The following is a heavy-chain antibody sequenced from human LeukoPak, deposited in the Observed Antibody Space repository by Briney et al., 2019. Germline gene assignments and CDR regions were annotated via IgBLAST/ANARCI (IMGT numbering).Heavy chain of an antibody. V-gene: IGHV3-30*18. J-gene: IGHJ4*02. CDR1: GFTFSSYG. D-gene: IGHD3-10*01. CDR2: ISYDGSNK. CDR3: AKPMYGSGEYYFDY. Sequence: PGRSLRLSCAASGFTFSSYGMHWVRQAPGKGLEWVAVISYDGSNKYYADSVKGRFTISRDNSKNTLYLQMNSLRAEDTAVYYCAKPMYGSGEYYFDYWGQGTLVTVSS.